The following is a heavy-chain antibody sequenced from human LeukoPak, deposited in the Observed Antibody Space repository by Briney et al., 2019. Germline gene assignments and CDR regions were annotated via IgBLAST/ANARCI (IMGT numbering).Heavy chain of an antibody. Sequence: GGSLRLSCAASGFTFSNYWMIWVRQAPGRGLEWVGNIKQDGSQKRYADSVRDRFTISRDNAQTSLYLQMNSLRAGDTAVYYCARASDPWLQLTWGQGTLVTVSA. CDR2: IKQDGSQK. D-gene: IGHD5-24*01. CDR3: ARASDPWLQLT. V-gene: IGHV3-7*05. CDR1: GFTFSNYW. J-gene: IGHJ5*02.